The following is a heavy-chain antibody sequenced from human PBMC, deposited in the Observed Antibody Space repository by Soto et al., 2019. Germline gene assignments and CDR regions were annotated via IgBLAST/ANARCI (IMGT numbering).Heavy chain of an antibody. V-gene: IGHV1-69*01. D-gene: IGHD3-3*01. CDR1: GGTFSSYA. CDR2: IIPIFGTA. J-gene: IGHJ6*02. CDR3: ARDSRHYDFWSGYPRPYYYYGMDV. Sequence: QVQLVQSGAEVKKPGSSVKVSCKASGGTFSSYAISWVRQAPGQGLEWMGGIIPIFGTANYEQKFQGRVTITADESTSTAYMELSSLRSEDTAVYYCARDSRHYDFWSGYPRPYYYYGMDVWGQGTTVTVSS.